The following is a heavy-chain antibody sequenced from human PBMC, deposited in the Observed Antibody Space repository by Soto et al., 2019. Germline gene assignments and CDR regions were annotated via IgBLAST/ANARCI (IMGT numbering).Heavy chain of an antibody. D-gene: IGHD2-8*01. CDR1: GACVSNSNYY. V-gene: IGHV4-39*01. CDR2: VYYRGRS. CDR3: VSQRTSVLTQAYFDY. Sequence: ETRSLTCTVSGACVSNSNYYWGWIRQSPGKGLEWIGSVYYRGRSYSKSSVKSRVTISVDTSKNKFSMNLKSVTASDTAVYYCVSQRTSVLTQAYFDYWGPGALVTV. J-gene: IGHJ4*02.